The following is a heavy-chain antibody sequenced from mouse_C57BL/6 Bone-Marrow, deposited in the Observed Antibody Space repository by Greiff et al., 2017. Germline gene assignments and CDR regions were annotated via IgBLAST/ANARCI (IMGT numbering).Heavy chain of an antibody. D-gene: IGHD4-1*01. CDR2: IRLKSDNYAT. J-gene: IGHJ3*01. V-gene: IGHV6-3*01. Sequence: EVMLVESGGGLVQPGGSMKLSCVASGFTFSNYWMNWVRQSPEKGLEWVAQIRLKSDNYATHYAESVKGRFTISRDDSKSSVYLQMNNLRAEDTGIYYCTATGTVFAYWGQGTLVTVSA. CDR1: GFTFSNYW. CDR3: TATGTVFAY.